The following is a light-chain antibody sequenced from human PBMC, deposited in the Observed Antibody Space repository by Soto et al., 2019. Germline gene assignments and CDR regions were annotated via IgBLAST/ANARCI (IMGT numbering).Light chain of an antibody. CDR2: GAS. CDR3: QQYDDWLPT. V-gene: IGKV3-15*01. J-gene: IGKJ1*01. CDR1: QTVTRK. Sequence: EIVMPPSPATLSVSPGERATLSCRSSQTVTRKLAWYQQKPGQAPRLLMSGASIRATGLPPRFRGSGSGTEFTLTIASLQSDDFGVYYCQQYDDWLPTFGQGTKVDIK.